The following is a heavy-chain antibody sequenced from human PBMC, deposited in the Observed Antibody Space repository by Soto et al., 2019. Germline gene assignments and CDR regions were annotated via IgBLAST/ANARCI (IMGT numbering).Heavy chain of an antibody. J-gene: IGHJ4*02. CDR2: IFYSGSTTY. Sequence: KPSETLSLTCTVSGGSISGHYWIWIRQPPGEGMEWIGYIFYSGSTTYNNNPSLKSRVSISVDTSKNQFYLRLSSVTAADTAVYYCARVGSSGWSPDYWGQGTPVTVSS. D-gene: IGHD6-19*01. V-gene: IGHV4-59*11. CDR1: GGSISGHY. CDR3: ARVGSSGWSPDY.